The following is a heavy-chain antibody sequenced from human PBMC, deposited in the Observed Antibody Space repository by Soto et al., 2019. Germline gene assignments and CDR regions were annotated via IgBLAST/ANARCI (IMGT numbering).Heavy chain of an antibody. CDR2: INPNSGGT. V-gene: IGHV1-2*02. Sequence: ASVKVSCRASGYTFTGYYMHWVRQAPGQGLEWMGWINPNSGGTNYAQKFKGRVTMTRDTSISTAYMELSRLRSDDTAVYYCARDITGPVPAAYGMDVCGQGTTVTVSS. J-gene: IGHJ6*02. CDR3: ARDITGPVPAAYGMDV. CDR1: GYTFTGYY. D-gene: IGHD1-20*01.